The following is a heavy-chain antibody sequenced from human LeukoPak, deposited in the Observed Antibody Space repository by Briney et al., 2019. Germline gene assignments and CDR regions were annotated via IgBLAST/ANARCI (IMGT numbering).Heavy chain of an antibody. Sequence: PGGSLRLSCAASGFTFSSYEMNWVRQAPGKGLEWVSYISSSGSTICYADSVKGRFTISRDNAKNSLYLQMNSLRAEDAAVYYCARDGRFHRHDYYYYYGMDVWGQGTTVTVSS. CDR2: ISSSGSTI. CDR3: ARDGRFHRHDYYYYYGMDV. D-gene: IGHD2-15*01. CDR1: GFTFSSYE. J-gene: IGHJ6*02. V-gene: IGHV3-48*03.